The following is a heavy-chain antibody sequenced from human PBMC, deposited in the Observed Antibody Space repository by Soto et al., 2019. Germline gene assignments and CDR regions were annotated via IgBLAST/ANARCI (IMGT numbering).Heavy chain of an antibody. CDR3: ARGSIPFHSDY. CDR1: GDSVSSNTVA. Sequence: HSQTLSLTCVISGDSVSSNTVAWNWIRQSPSRGLEWLGRTYYRSEWNYNFAVSLRGRITIKPDTSKNQFSLQLNSVTPDDTAVYYCARGSIPFHSDYWGQGALVTVSS. J-gene: IGHJ4*02. V-gene: IGHV6-1*01. CDR2: TYYRSEWNY.